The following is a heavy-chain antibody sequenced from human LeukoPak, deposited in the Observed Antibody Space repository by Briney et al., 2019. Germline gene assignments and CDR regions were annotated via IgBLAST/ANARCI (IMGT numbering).Heavy chain of an antibody. CDR3: ARDREYLDY. J-gene: IGHJ4*02. Sequence: PSETLSLTCTVSGGPISSSSYYWGWIRQPPGKGLEWIGSIYYSGSTYYNPSLKSRVTISVDTSKNQFSLKLSSVTAADTAVYYCARDREYLDYWGQGTLVTVSS. V-gene: IGHV4-39*07. CDR1: GGPISSSSYY. CDR2: IYYSGST. D-gene: IGHD6-6*01.